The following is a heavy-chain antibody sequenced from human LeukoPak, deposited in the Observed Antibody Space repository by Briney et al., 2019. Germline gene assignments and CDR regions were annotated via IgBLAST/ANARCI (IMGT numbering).Heavy chain of an antibody. CDR3: ARGSVVGTYYYYYYGMDV. D-gene: IGHD2-15*01. CDR2: IIPIFGTA. V-gene: IGHV1-69*13. CDR1: GYTFTSYG. Sequence: SVNVSCKASGYTFTSYGISWVRQAPGQGLEWMGGIIPIFGTANYAQKFQGRVTITADESTSTAYMELSSLRSEDTAVYYCARGSVVGTYYYYYYGMDVWGQGTTVTVSS. J-gene: IGHJ6*02.